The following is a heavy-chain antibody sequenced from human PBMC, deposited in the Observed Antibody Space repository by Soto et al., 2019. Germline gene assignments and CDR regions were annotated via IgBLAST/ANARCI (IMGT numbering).Heavy chain of an antibody. V-gene: IGHV4-59*08. Sequence: SETLSLTCTVSGGSINNYYWSWVRQPPGKGLEWIGYIFNSGTTNYNPSLKSRVTISIDLSKNQFSLKLTSMTAADTPFYYCARLHMSGPREYWGQGTLVPVSP. CDR2: IFNSGTT. CDR1: GGSINNYY. D-gene: IGHD3-3*01. J-gene: IGHJ4*02. CDR3: ARLHMSGPREY.